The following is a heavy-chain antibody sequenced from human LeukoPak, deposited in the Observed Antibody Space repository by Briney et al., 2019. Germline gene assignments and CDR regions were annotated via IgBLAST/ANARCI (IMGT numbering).Heavy chain of an antibody. CDR3: ARAEGSSGWYQNWFDP. CDR1: GYTFTGYY. D-gene: IGHD6-13*01. CDR2: INPNSGGT. J-gene: IGHJ5*02. Sequence: ASVKVSCKASGYTFTGYYMHWVRQAPGQGLEWMGWINPNSGGTNYAQKFQGWVTMTRDTSISTAYMELSRLRSDDTAVYYCARAEGSSGWYQNWFDPWGQGTLVTVSS. V-gene: IGHV1-2*04.